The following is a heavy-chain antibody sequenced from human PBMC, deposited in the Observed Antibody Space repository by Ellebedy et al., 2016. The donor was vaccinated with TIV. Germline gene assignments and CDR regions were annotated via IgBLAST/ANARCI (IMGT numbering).Heavy chain of an antibody. J-gene: IGHJ5*02. CDR1: GGTFSSYA. CDR3: ARGVSITGNYINWFDP. D-gene: IGHD1-20*01. CDR2: IIPILGIA. V-gene: IGHV1-69*04. Sequence: AASVKVSCKASGGTFSSYAISWVRQAPGQGLEWMGRIIPILGIANYAQKFQGRVTITADKSTSTAYMELSSLRSEDTAVYYCARGVSITGNYINWFDPWGQGTLVTVSS.